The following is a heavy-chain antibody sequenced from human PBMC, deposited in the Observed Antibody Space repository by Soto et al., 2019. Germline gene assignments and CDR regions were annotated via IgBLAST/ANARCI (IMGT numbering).Heavy chain of an antibody. D-gene: IGHD2-21*01. J-gene: IGHJ4*02. CDR2: MNPHSGNT. V-gene: IGHV1-8*02. Sequence: ASVTVSCKASGYLFSANDIHWVRQAPGQGLEWMGWMNPHSGNTGYAQKFQGRVTMTRDNSITTAYMELSSLRSEDTAVYYCVRAPLDYYSADYFDNWGQGTLVTVSS. CDR1: GYLFSAND. CDR3: VRAPLDYYSADYFDN.